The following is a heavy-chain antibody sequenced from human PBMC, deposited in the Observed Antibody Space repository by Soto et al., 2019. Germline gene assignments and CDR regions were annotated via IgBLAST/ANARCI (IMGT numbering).Heavy chain of an antibody. Sequence: QSQTLSLTCAISGDSVSSNSAAWNWIRQSPSRGLEWLGRTYYRSKWYNDYAVSVKSRITINPDTSKNQFSLQLNSVTPEDTAVYYCARELKGSWYHYYYMDVWGKGTTVTVSS. CDR3: ARELKGSWYHYYYMDV. CDR1: GDSVSSNSAA. D-gene: IGHD6-13*01. V-gene: IGHV6-1*01. J-gene: IGHJ6*03. CDR2: TYYRSKWYN.